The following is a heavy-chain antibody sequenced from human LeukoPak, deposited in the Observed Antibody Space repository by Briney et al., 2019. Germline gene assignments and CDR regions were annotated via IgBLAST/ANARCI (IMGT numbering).Heavy chain of an antibody. D-gene: IGHD3-22*01. CDR2: MSDSGGRT. V-gene: IGHV3-23*01. CDR1: GFTFSDYS. Sequence: GGSLRLSCAASGFTFSDYSMSWVRQAPGKGLEWVAGMSDSGGRTNYADSVKGRFTISRDNPKNTLYLQTNSLRAEDTAVYFCAKRGVVIRVILVGFHKEAYYFDSWGQGALVTVSS. J-gene: IGHJ4*02. CDR3: AKRGVVIRVILVGFHKEAYYFDS.